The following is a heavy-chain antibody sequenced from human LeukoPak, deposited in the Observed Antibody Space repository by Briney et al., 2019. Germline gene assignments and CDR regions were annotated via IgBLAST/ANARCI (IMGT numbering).Heavy chain of an antibody. CDR3: ARGGTIKNGMDV. D-gene: IGHD1-14*01. V-gene: IGHV4-59*01. CDR1: GGSISSYY. J-gene: IGHJ6*02. Sequence: SETLSLTCTVSGGSISSYYWSWIRQPPGKGLEWIGYIYYSGSTNYNPSLESRVTISVDTSKNQFSLMLSSVTAADTAVYYCARGGTIKNGMDVWGQGTAVTVSS. CDR2: IYYSGST.